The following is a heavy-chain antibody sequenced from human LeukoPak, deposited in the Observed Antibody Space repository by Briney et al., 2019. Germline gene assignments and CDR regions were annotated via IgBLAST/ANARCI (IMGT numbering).Heavy chain of an antibody. CDR3: ARGGGMGAARNFLWLRL. V-gene: IGHV1-2*02. CDR1: GYTFTGYY. CDR2: INPDSGGT. J-gene: IGHJ4*02. D-gene: IGHD6-6*01. Sequence: ASVTVSCKASGYTFTGYYMNWVRQAPGQGLEWMGWINPDSGGTNYAQKFQGRVTMTRDTSISTAYMEPSRLRSDDTAVYYCARGGGMGAARNFLWLRLGGKGNLVTVSS.